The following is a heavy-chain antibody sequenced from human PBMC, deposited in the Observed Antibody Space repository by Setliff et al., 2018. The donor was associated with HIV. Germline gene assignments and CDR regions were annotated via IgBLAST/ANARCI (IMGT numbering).Heavy chain of an antibody. Sequence: ASVKVSCAVSGLTFSAAWMHWVRQGPGKGLVWVSRISTDESNTVYADSVKARFTISRDNAKNTVYLQMNSLRAEDTGVYYCARAGFLGAFDFWGQGTVVTVSS. V-gene: IGHV3-74*01. CDR3: ARAGFLGAFDF. CDR2: ISTDESNT. CDR1: GLTFSAAW. D-gene: IGHD3-3*01. J-gene: IGHJ3*01.